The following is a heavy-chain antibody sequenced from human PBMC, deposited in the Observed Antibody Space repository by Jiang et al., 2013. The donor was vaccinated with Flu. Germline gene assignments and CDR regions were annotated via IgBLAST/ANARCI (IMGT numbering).Heavy chain of an antibody. CDR3: ARDLWYNWKPAPPFGVDV. D-gene: IGHD1-20*01. V-gene: IGHV6-1*01. J-gene: IGHJ6*01. Sequence: SQTLSLTCSISGDSVSSNTGAWNWIRQSPSRGLEWLGRTYYRSRWFYDYAVSVKSRITINPDTSKNQFSLHLNSVTPEDTAVYFCARDLWYNWKPAPPFGVDVWGPKGPRVTVSS. CDR2: TYYRSRWFY. CDR1: GDSVSSNTGA.